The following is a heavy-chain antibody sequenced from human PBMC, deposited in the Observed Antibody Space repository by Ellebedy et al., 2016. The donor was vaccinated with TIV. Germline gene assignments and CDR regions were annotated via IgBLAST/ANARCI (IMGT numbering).Heavy chain of an antibody. CDR2: ISWNSGSI. V-gene: IGHV3-9*01. J-gene: IGHJ6*02. CDR1: GFTFDDYA. CDR3: AKGGSTNNYYYGMDV. D-gene: IGHD3-10*01. Sequence: SLKISXAASGFTFDDYAMHWVRQAPGKGLEWVSGISWNSGSIGYAGSVKGRFTISRDNAKNSLYLQMNSLRAEDTALYYCAKGGSTNNYYYGMDVWGQGTTVTVSS.